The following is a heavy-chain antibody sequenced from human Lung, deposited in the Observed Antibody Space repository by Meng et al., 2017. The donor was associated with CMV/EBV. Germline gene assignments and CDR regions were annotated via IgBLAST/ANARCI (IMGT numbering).Heavy chain of an antibody. Sequence: SXKISXAASEFAFSRYEMNWVRQAPGKGLEWISNIDSPGTTVYYADSVRGRFTISRDNAKNLLFLQMNSLRVDDTAVYYCARGSGSDYFGAVDVWGQGTMVXVSS. CDR3: ARGSGSDYFGAVDV. CDR1: EFAFSRYE. CDR2: IDSPGTTV. V-gene: IGHV3-48*03. J-gene: IGHJ3*01. D-gene: IGHD1-26*01.